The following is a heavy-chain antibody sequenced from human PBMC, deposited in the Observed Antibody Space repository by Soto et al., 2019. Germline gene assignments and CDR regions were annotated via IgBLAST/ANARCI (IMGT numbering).Heavy chain of an antibody. V-gene: IGHV3-23*01. Sequence: PGGSLRLSCAASGCHFSSYAMSWVRQAPGKGLEWVSAISGSGGSTYYADSVKGRFTISRDNSKNTLYLQMNSLRAEDTAVYYCAKISSSAAVQLERRDGTGDDYWGQGTLVTVSS. CDR1: GCHFSSYA. J-gene: IGHJ4*02. CDR3: AKISSSAAVQLERRDGTGDDY. CDR2: ISGSGGST. D-gene: IGHD1-1*01.